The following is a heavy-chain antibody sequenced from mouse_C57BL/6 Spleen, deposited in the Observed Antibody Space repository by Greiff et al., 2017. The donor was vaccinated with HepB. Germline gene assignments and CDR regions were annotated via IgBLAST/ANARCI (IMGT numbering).Heavy chain of an antibody. CDR2: IDPEDGET. CDR3: ARSYYGNDFDD. D-gene: IGHD2-10*01. V-gene: IGHV14-2*01. J-gene: IGHJ2*01. CDR1: GFNIKDYY. Sequence: EVQLQQSGAELVKPGASVKLSCTASGFNIKDYYMHWVKQRTEQGLEWIGRIDPEDGETKYAPNFQGKATITADTSSNTAYLQLSSLTSEDTAVYDCARSYYGNDFDDWGQGTTLTVSS.